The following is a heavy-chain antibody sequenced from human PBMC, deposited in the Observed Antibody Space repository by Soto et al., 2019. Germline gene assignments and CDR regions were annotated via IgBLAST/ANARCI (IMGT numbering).Heavy chain of an antibody. V-gene: IGHV5-51*01. CDR1: GYSFSSHW. Sequence: GESLKISCKGSGYSFSSHWVGWVRQMPGKGLDWMGIIYPGDSDTRYSPSFQGQVTLSADKSINTAYLQWSSLKASDTAIYYCATQGKGAEGFDLWGQGTLVTVSS. CDR2: IYPGDSDT. CDR3: ATQGKGAEGFDL. J-gene: IGHJ4*02.